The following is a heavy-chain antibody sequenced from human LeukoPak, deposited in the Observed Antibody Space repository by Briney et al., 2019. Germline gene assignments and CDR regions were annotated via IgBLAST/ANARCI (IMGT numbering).Heavy chain of an antibody. CDR2: IYSGGST. Sequence: GGSLRLSCAASGFTVSSNYMSWVRQAPGKGLEWVSVIYSGGSTYYADSVKGRFTISRDDSKNTLYLQMNSLRAEDTAVYYCARDHSSSTFDPWGQGTLVTVSS. D-gene: IGHD6-6*01. CDR1: GFTVSSNY. V-gene: IGHV3-53*01. CDR3: ARDHSSSTFDP. J-gene: IGHJ5*02.